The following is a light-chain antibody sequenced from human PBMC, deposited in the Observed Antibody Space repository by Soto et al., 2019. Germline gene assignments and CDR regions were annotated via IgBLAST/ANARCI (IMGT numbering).Light chain of an antibody. CDR2: RKN. CDR1: SSNIGSNT. CDR3: AAWDDSLNGRV. Sequence: VLTQPPSASGTPGQRVTISCSGSSSNIGSNTVNWYQQVPGTAPKLLIYRKNQRPSGVPDRFSGSKSGTSASLAISGLQSEDEADYYCAAWDDSLNGRVFGEGPRSPS. J-gene: IGLJ3*02. V-gene: IGLV1-44*01.